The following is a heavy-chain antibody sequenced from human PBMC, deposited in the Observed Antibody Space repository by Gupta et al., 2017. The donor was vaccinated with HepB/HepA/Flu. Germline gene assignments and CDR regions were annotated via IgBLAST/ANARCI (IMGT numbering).Heavy chain of an antibody. D-gene: IGHD6-6*01. CDR1: GYTFTGYY. J-gene: IGHJ6*03. V-gene: IGHV1-2*02. Sequence: QVQLVQSGAEVKKPGASVKVSCKASGYTFTGYYMHWVRQAPGQGLEWMGWINPNSGGTNYAQKFQGRVTMTRDTSISTAYMELSRLRSDDTAVYYCARSGLYSSSSGGRGSYYYYMDVWGKGTTVTVSS. CDR2: INPNSGGT. CDR3: ARSGLYSSSSGGRGSYYYYMDV.